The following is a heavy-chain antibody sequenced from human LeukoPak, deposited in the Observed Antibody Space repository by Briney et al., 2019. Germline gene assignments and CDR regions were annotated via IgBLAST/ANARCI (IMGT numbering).Heavy chain of an antibody. CDR1: GYTLTELS. CDR2: FDPEDGET. CDR3: ASGYALGSYYMREVYFDY. J-gene: IGHJ4*02. D-gene: IGHD3-10*01. Sequence: GASVKVSCKVSGYTLTELSMHWVRQAPGKGLEWMGGFDPEDGETIYAQKFQGRVTMTEDTSTDTAYMELSSLRSEDTAVYYCASGYALGSYYMREVYFDYWGQGTLITVSS. V-gene: IGHV1-24*01.